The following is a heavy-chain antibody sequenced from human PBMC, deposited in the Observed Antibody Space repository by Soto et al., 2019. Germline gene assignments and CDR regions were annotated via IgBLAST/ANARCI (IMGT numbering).Heavy chain of an antibody. CDR3: ARSGDRIYDAFDI. D-gene: IGHD7-27*01. V-gene: IGHV6-1*01. Sequence: SQTLSLTCAISGDSVSSNTAAWNWIRQSPSRGLEWLGRTYYRSKWYNDYVVSVKSRITINSDTSKNQFSLQLNSLTPEDTTVYYCARSGDRIYDAFDIWGQGTTVTVSS. CDR2: TYYRSKWYN. CDR1: GDSVSSNTAA. J-gene: IGHJ3*02.